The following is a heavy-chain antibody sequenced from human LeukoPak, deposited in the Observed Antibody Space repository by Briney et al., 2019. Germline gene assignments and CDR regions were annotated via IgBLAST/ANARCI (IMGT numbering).Heavy chain of an antibody. CDR1: GFTFSSYS. CDR3: ARETGSYSGIDY. Sequence: PGGSLRLSCAASGFTFSSYSMNWVRQAPGKGLEWVSYISATSAIYYADSVRGRFTISRDNAKNSLYLQMNSLRAEDTAVYYCARETGSYSGIDYWGQGTLVTVSS. D-gene: IGHD1-26*01. J-gene: IGHJ4*02. CDR2: ISATSAI. V-gene: IGHV3-48*04.